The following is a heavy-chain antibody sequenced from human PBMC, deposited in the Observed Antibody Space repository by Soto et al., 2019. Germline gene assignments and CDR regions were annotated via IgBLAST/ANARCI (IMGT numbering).Heavy chain of an antibody. CDR2: ISYDGSNK. V-gene: IGHV3-30-3*01. CDR1: GFTFSSYA. Sequence: GGSLRLSCAASGFTFSSYAMHWVRQAPGKGLEWVAVISYDGSNKYYADSVKGRFTISRDNSKNTLYLQMNSLRAEDTAVYYCARDIGGQLGYSGFYGMDVWGQGTTVTVSS. CDR3: ARDIGGQLGYSGFYGMDV. D-gene: IGHD5-12*01. J-gene: IGHJ6*02.